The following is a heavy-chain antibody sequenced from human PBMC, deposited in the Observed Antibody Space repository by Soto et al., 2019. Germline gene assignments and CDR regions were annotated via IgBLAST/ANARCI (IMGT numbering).Heavy chain of an antibody. V-gene: IGHV1-69*06. Sequence: VQLVQSGAEVRKPGSSVKVSCKTSGGTFSNYAVYWVRQAPGQGLEWMGGIIPILGRRNYAPRFQGRVTITAERFTTTTYMELTSLTFEDTAVYYCTREGALSSKSLFDPWGQGTLVTVSS. CDR1: GGTFSNYA. J-gene: IGHJ5*02. CDR3: TREGALSSKSLFDP. D-gene: IGHD6-13*01. CDR2: IIPILGRR.